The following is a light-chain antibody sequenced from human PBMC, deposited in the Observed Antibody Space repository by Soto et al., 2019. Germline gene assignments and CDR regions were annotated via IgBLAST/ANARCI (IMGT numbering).Light chain of an antibody. CDR1: SSDVESYNL. V-gene: IGLV2-11*01. CDR3: CSYAGSYTFYV. CDR2: DVS. Sequence: ALTQPASVSGSPGQSITISCTGTSSDVESYNLVSWYQQHPGKAPKVMIYDVSKRPSGVPDRFSGSKSGNTASLTLSGLQAEDEADYYCCSYAGSYTFYVFGTGTKLTVL. J-gene: IGLJ1*01.